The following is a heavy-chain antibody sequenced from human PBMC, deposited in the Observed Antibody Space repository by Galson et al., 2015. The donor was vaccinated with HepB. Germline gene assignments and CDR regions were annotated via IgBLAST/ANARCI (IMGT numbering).Heavy chain of an antibody. CDR2: INHSGST. CDR3: ARRLARYCGSTSCYSKVPTGYFDY. J-gene: IGHJ4*02. CDR1: GGSFSGYY. V-gene: IGHV4-34*01. D-gene: IGHD2-2*01. Sequence: ETLSLTCAVYGGSFSGYYWSWIRQPPGKGLEWSGEINHSGSTNYNPSLKSRVTISVDTSKNPFSLKLSSVTAADTAVYYCARRLARYCGSTSCYSKVPTGYFDYWGQGTLVTVSS.